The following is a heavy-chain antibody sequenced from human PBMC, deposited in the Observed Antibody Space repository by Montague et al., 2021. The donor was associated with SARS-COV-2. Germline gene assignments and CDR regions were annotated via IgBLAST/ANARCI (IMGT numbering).Heavy chain of an antibody. CDR1: GGSISSSSYY. CDR3: ARVGRQQLGRLSGMDV. J-gene: IGHJ6*02. D-gene: IGHD6-13*01. CDR2: IYYSGST. V-gene: IGHV4-39*07. Sequence: SETLSLTCTVSGGSISSSSYYWGWIRQPPGKGLEWIGSIYYSGSTXYNPSLKSRVTISVDTSKNQFSLKLSSVTSADTAVYYCARVGRQQLGRLSGMDVWGQGTTVTVSS.